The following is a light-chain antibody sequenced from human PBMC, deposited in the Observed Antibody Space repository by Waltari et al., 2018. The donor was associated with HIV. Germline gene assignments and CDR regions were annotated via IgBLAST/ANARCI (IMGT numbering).Light chain of an antibody. J-gene: IGLJ2*01. CDR3: QSYDSRLRAVV. V-gene: IGLV1-40*01. CDR1: SSNTGAGYD. CDR2: GNN. Sequence: QSVLTQPPSVSGAPGQRVTISCTGSSSNTGAGYDVHWYQQLPGPAPKLLIYGNNNRPSGVPDRFSGSKSGTSVSLAITWLQAEDEADYFCQSYDSRLRAVVFGGGTKLTVL.